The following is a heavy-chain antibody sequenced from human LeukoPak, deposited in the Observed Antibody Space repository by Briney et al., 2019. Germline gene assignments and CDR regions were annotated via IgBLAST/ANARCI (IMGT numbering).Heavy chain of an antibody. Sequence: GGSLRLSCAASGFTVSDNYMSWVRQAPGKGLEWVSAISGSGGSTYYADSVKGRFTISRDNSKNTLYLQMNSLRAEDTAVYYCAKHQAWELLRLYFQHWGQGTLVTVSS. CDR2: ISGSGGST. V-gene: IGHV3-23*01. J-gene: IGHJ1*01. CDR1: GFTVSDNY. D-gene: IGHD1-26*01. CDR3: AKHQAWELLRLYFQH.